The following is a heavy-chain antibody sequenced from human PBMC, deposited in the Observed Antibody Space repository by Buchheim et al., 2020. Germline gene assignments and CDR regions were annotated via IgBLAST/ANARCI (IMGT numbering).Heavy chain of an antibody. Sequence: QLQLQESGPGLVKPSETLSLTCTVSGGSISSXSYYWGWIRQPPGKGLEWIESIYYSGSTYYNPSFKSRXPLSVDTSTNQLSLKLSSVTAADTAVYYCASHGYSSSWYYFDYWGQGTL. CDR3: ASHGYSSSWYYFDY. CDR2: IYYSGST. CDR1: GGSISSXSYY. V-gene: IGHV4-39*07. J-gene: IGHJ4*02. D-gene: IGHD6-13*01.